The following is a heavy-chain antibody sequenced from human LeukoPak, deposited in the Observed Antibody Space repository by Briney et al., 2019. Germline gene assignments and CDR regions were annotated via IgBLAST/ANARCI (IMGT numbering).Heavy chain of an antibody. CDR3: ARDGWYSGSYGGFDY. D-gene: IGHD1-26*01. J-gene: IGHJ4*02. V-gene: IGHV1-69*06. CDR1: GGTLSSYA. Sequence: GASVKVSCKASGGTLSSYAISWVRQAPGQGLEWMGGIIPIFGTANYAQKFQGRVTITADKSTSTAYMELSSLRSEDTAVYYCARDGWYSGSYGGFDYWGQGTLVTVSS. CDR2: IIPIFGTA.